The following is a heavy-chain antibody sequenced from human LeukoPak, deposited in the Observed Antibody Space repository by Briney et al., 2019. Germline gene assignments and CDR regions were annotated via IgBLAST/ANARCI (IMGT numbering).Heavy chain of an antibody. CDR3: ARMKRTRSSTSPGSLNYYYYMDV. J-gene: IGHJ6*03. CDR2: INTYNGNT. D-gene: IGHD2-2*01. Sequence: ASVKVSCKASGYTFTGYFMHWVRQAPGQGLEWMGLINTYNGNTNYAQKLQGRVTMTTDTSTSTAYMELRSLRSDDTAVYYCARMKRTRSSTSPGSLNYYYYMDVWGKGTTVTISS. V-gene: IGHV1-18*04. CDR1: GYTFTGYF.